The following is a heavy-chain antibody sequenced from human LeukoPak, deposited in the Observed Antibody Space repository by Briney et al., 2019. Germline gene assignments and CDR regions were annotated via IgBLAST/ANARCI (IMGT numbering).Heavy chain of an antibody. CDR2: IANTGSNT. CDR1: GFTFSSYG. V-gene: IGHV3-23*01. D-gene: IGHD6-13*01. J-gene: IGHJ4*02. CDR3: AKGGIRAAGRSLDC. Sequence: GGSLRLSCVASGFTFSSYGMNWVRQAPGKGLQWVSSIANTGSNTYYADSVRGRFTISRDNSKNKLYLQMNSLRDEDTAEYYCAKGGIRAAGRSLDCWGQGTPVTVSS.